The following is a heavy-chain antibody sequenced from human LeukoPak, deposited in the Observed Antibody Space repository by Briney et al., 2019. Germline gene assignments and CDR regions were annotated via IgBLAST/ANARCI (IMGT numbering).Heavy chain of an antibody. J-gene: IGHJ6*02. V-gene: IGHV3-21*01. CDR1: GFTFSSYS. CDR2: ISSSSSYI. D-gene: IGHD6-13*01. CDR3: ARGVVAAAGTYYYYYGMDV. Sequence: GGSLRLSCAASGFTFSSYSMNWVRQAPGKGLEWVSSISSSSSYIYYADSVKGRFTISRDNAKNSLYLQMNSLRAEDTAVYYSARGVVAAAGTYYYYYGMDVWGQGTTVTVSS.